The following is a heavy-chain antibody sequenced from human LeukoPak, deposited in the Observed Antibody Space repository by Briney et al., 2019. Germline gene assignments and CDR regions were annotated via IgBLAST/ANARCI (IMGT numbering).Heavy chain of an antibody. Sequence: GGSLRLSCAASGFTFSSYAMHWVRQAPGKGLEWVAVISYDGSNKYYADSVKGRFTISRDNSKNTLYLQMGSLRAEDMAVYYCARPKGAYGDSEDWYFDLWGRGTLVTVSS. V-gene: IGHV3-30*14. D-gene: IGHD4-17*01. CDR1: GFTFSSYA. J-gene: IGHJ2*01. CDR2: ISYDGSNK. CDR3: ARPKGAYGDSEDWYFDL.